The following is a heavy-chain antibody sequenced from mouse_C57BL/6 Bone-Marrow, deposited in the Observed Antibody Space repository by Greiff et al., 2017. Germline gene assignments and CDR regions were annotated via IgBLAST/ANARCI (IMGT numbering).Heavy chain of an antibody. J-gene: IGHJ2*01. V-gene: IGHV1-82*01. CDR2: IYPGDGDT. Sequence: QVQLQQSGPELVKPGASVKISCKASGYAFSSSWMNWVKQRPGKGLEWIGRIYPGDGDTNYNGKFKGKATLTADKSSSTAYMQLSSLTSEDSAVYFCARASLYYYGPGYYFDYWGQGTTLTVSS. D-gene: IGHD1-1*01. CDR1: GYAFSSSW. CDR3: ARASLYYYGPGYYFDY.